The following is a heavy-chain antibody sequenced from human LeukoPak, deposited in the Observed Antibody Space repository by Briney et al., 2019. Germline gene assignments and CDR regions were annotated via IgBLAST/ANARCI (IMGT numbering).Heavy chain of an antibody. CDR1: GGSISNYY. CDR2: IYYSGTT. D-gene: IGHD6-13*01. Sequence: SETLSLTCTVPGGSISNYYWSWIRQPPGKGLECVGYIYYSGTTNYNPSLKSRVTISVDTSKNQFSLWLSSVTAADTAVYYCARHGGYSSPYLHWGQGTLVTVSS. J-gene: IGHJ1*01. V-gene: IGHV4-59*08. CDR3: ARHGGYSSPYLH.